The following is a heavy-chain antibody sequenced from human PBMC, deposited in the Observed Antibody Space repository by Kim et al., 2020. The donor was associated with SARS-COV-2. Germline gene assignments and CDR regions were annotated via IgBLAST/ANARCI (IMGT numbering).Heavy chain of an antibody. J-gene: IGHJ4*02. CDR2: ISTYTGTT. V-gene: IGHV1-18*04. D-gene: IGHD2-2*01. Sequence: ASVKVSCQASGYNFSSFGISWVRRAPGQGLEWMGWISTYTGTTNYAQNFRDRIAMTTDTSTRTAFLELRSLRSDDTAVYFCAKDQRYCSSASCSPLDSWGRGALVTVSS. CDR3: AKDQRYCSSASCSPLDS. CDR1: GYNFSSFG.